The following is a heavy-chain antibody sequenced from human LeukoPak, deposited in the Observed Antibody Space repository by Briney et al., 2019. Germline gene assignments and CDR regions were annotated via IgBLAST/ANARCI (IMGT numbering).Heavy chain of an antibody. J-gene: IGHJ4*02. CDR1: GYTFTGYY. D-gene: IGHD3-16*02. V-gene: IGHV1-2*02. CDR2: INPNSGGT. Sequence: ASVKVSCKASGYTFTGYYMHWVRQAPGQGLEWMGWINPNSGGTNYAQKFQGRVTMTRDTSISTAYMELSSLRSEDTAVYYCARTITFGGVIVITSPRYYFDYWGQGTLVTVSS. CDR3: ARTITFGGVIVITSPRYYFDY.